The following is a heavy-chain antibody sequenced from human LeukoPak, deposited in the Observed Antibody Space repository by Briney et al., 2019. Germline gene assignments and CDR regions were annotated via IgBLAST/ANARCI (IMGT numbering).Heavy chain of an antibody. CDR1: GFTFSNAW. Sequence: GGSLRLSCAASGFTFSNAWMSWVRQAPGKGLEWVSVIYSGGSTYYADSVKGRFTISRDNSKNTLYLQMNSLRAEDTAVYYCARNKAAAGKGWFDPWGQGTLVTVSS. V-gene: IGHV3-53*01. CDR2: IYSGGST. CDR3: ARNKAAAGKGWFDP. D-gene: IGHD6-13*01. J-gene: IGHJ5*02.